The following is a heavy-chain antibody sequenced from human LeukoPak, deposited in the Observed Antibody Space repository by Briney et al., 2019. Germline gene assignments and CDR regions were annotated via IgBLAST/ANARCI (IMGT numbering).Heavy chain of an antibody. Sequence: GGSLRLSXAASGFTFSSYSMNWVRQAPGKGLEWVSSISSSSSYIYYADSVKGRFTISRDNAKNSLYLQMNSLRAEDTAVYYCPKLPAASRIEFDPWGQGTLVTVSS. D-gene: IGHD6-25*01. CDR1: GFTFSSYS. V-gene: IGHV3-21*01. J-gene: IGHJ5*02. CDR3: PKLPAASRIEFDP. CDR2: ISSSSSYI.